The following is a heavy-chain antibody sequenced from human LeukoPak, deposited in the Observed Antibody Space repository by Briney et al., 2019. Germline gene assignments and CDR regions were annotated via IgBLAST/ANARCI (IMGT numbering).Heavy chain of an antibody. CDR1: GGSISSSSYY. V-gene: IGHV4-39*07. J-gene: IGHJ5*02. Sequence: SETLSLTCTVSGGSISSSSYYWGWIRQPPGKGLEWIGSIYYSGSTYYNPSLKSRVTISVDTSKNQFSLKLSSVTAADTAVYYCASVYYYDSSGYYGNWFDPWGQGTLVTVSS. CDR2: IYYSGST. CDR3: ASVYYYDSSGYYGNWFDP. D-gene: IGHD3-22*01.